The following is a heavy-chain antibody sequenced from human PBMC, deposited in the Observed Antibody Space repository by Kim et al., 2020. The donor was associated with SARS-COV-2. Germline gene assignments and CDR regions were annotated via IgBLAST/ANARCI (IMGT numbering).Heavy chain of an antibody. Sequence: ADSAKGRFTISRDNAKNSLYLQMNSLRAEDTAVYYCASLGSSWYTYYFDYWGQGTLVTVSS. CDR3: ASLGSSWYTYYFDY. D-gene: IGHD6-13*01. J-gene: IGHJ4*02. V-gene: IGHV3-11*03.